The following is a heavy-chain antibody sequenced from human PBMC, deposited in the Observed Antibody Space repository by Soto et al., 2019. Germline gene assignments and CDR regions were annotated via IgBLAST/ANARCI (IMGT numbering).Heavy chain of an antibody. V-gene: IGHV1-46*01. D-gene: IGHD3-22*01. CDR3: ARDQVMEYYYDTSGYLISYYYGMDV. Sequence: GASLKVSCKASGYTFTSYYMHWVRQAPGQGLEWMGIINPSGGSTSYAQKFQGRVTMTRDTSTSTVYMELSSLRSEDTAVYYCARDQVMEYYYDTSGYLISYYYGMDVWGQGTTVTVSS. J-gene: IGHJ6*02. CDR2: INPSGGST. CDR1: GYTFTSYY.